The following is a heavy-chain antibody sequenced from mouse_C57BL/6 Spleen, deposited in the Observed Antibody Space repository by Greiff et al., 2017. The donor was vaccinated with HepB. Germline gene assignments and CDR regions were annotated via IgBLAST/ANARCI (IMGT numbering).Heavy chain of an antibody. J-gene: IGHJ3*01. CDR2: IYPSDSET. CDR3: ARSRAYYDYVFAY. V-gene: IGHV1-61*01. D-gene: IGHD2-4*01. Sequence: QVQLQQPGAELVRPGSSVKLSCKASGYTFTSYWMDWVKQRPGQGLEWIGNIYPSDSETHYNQKFKDKATLTVDKSSSTAYMQLSSLTSEDSAVYYCARSRAYYDYVFAYWGQGTLVTVSA. CDR1: GYTFTSYW.